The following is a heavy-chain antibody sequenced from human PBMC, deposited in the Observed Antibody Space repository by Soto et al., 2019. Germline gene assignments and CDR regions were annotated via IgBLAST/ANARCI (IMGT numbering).Heavy chain of an antibody. V-gene: IGHV3-9*01. CDR2: ISWNSGII. Sequence: EMKLVESGGGLVQPGRSLRLSCAASGFTFDDYAVHWVRQAPGKGLEWVSGISWNSGIIDYADSVKGRFTISRDNAKNNLYLQMKSLRPEDTALYDCSKDVGWGGSQLNHAFNIWGQGTMVSVSS. D-gene: IGHD1-26*01. J-gene: IGHJ3*02. CDR3: SKDVGWGGSQLNHAFNI. CDR1: GFTFDDYA.